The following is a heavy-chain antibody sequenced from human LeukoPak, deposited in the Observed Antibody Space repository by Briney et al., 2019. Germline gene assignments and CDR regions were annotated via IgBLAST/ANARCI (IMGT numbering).Heavy chain of an antibody. CDR1: GFTFSSYG. D-gene: IGHD2-15*01. CDR3: AKARMGYCSGGSCLDY. CDR2: IWYDGSNK. V-gene: IGHV3-33*06. J-gene: IGHJ4*02. Sequence: PGRSLRLSCAASGFTFSSYGMHWVRQAPGKGLEWVAVIWYDGSNKYYADSVKGRFTISRDNSKNTLYLQMNSLRAEDTAVYYCAKARMGYCSGGSCLDYWGQGTLVTVSS.